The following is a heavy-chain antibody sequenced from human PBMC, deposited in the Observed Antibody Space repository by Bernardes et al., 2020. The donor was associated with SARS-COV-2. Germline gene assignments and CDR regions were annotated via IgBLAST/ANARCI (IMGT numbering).Heavy chain of an antibody. CDR1: GFTFSSNA. Sequence: GGSLRLSCAASGFTFSSNAMSWVRQAPGKGLEWVSVISGSGGSTYYADSVKGRFTISRDNSKNTLYLQMNSLRAEDTAVYYCAKGGYCSGGSCLYYYYGMDVWGQGTTVTVSS. J-gene: IGHJ6*02. V-gene: IGHV3-23*01. CDR2: ISGSGGST. D-gene: IGHD2-15*01. CDR3: AKGGYCSGGSCLYYYYGMDV.